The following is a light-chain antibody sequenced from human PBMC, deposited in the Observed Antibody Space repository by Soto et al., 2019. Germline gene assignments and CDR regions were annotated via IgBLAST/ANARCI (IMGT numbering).Light chain of an antibody. J-gene: IGLJ3*02. V-gene: IGLV1-40*01. CDR1: SSNIGAGYD. Sequence: QSVLTQPPSVSGAPGQRVTISCTGSSSNIGAGYDVHWYQQFPGTAPKVLIYGNSNRPSGVPDRFSGSKSGTSASLAITGLQAEDEADYYCQSYDSSLSDWVFGEGTQLTVL. CDR3: QSYDSSLSDWV. CDR2: GNS.